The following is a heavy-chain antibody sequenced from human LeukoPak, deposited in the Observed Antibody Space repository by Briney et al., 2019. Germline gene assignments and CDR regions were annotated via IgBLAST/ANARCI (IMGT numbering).Heavy chain of an antibody. J-gene: IGHJ4*02. Sequence: ASVKVSCKVSGYTLTELSMHWVRQAPGKGLEWMGGFDPEDGETIYAQKFQGRVTMTEDTSTDTAYMELSSLRSEDTAVYYCATFDCTNGVCYWTFGFDYWGQGTLVTVSS. CDR1: GYTLTELS. CDR3: ATFDCTNGVCYWTFGFDY. CDR2: FDPEDGET. V-gene: IGHV1-24*01. D-gene: IGHD2-8*01.